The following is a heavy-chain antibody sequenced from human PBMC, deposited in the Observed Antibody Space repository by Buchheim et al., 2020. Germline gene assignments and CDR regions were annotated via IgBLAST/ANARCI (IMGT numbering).Heavy chain of an antibody. D-gene: IGHD3-22*01. CDR3: ARDQDSSGYYMGFFDY. Sequence: QVHLVESGGGVVQPGRSLRLSCVASGFILSNYGMHWVRQAPGKGLEWVAVIWYDGSNKYYGDSVKGRFTISRDKSKNTLYLQMNSLRAEDTAVYYCARDQDSSGYYMGFFDYRGQGTL. J-gene: IGHJ4*02. V-gene: IGHV3-33*01. CDR1: GFILSNYG. CDR2: IWYDGSNK.